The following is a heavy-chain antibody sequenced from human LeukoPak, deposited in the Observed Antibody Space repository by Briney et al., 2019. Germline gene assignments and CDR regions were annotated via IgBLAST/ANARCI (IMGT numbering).Heavy chain of an antibody. J-gene: IGHJ4*02. V-gene: IGHV3-21*01. CDR3: ARDDYGGQPGG. CDR1: GFTFSSYS. D-gene: IGHD4-23*01. CDR2: ISSSSSYI. Sequence: GGSLRLSCAASGFTFSSYSMNWVRQAPGKWLEWVSSISSSSSYIYYADSVKGRFTISRDNAKNSLYLQMNSLRAEDTAVYYCARDDYGGQPGGWGQGTLVTVSS.